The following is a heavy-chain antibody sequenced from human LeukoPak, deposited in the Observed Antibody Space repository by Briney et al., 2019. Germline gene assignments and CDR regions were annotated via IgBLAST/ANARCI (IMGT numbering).Heavy chain of an antibody. Sequence: PGGSQRLSCVASGFSFSSFWMHWVRRAPGKGLLWVSSINGDETSATYADSVKGRFSISRDNAKNTLYLQMNSLRDEDTAIYHCARGTGFSVFDFWGQGNLVTVSS. CDR1: GFSFSSFW. J-gene: IGHJ4*02. CDR3: ARGTGFSVFDF. D-gene: IGHD3/OR15-3a*01. V-gene: IGHV3-74*01. CDR2: INGDETSA.